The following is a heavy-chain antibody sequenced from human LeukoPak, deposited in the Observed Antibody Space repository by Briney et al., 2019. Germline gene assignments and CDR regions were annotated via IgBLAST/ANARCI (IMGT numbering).Heavy chain of an antibody. Sequence: GASVKVSCKASGGTFSSYAISWVRQAPGQGLEWMGGIIPIFGTANYAQKFQGRVTITTDESTSTAYMELSSLRSEDTAVYYCAKQTAGSNTYYGMGVWGQGTTVTVSS. CDR2: IIPIFGTA. CDR3: AKQTAGSNTYYGMGV. V-gene: IGHV1-69*05. CDR1: GGTFSSYA. D-gene: IGHD6-13*01. J-gene: IGHJ6*02.